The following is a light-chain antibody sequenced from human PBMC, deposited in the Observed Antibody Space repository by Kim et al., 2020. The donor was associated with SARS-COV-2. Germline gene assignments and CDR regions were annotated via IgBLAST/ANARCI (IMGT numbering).Light chain of an antibody. CDR1: GGHRSYA. V-gene: IGLV4-69*01. CDR2: FNSDGSH. CDR3: QTWGTGIWV. J-gene: IGLJ3*02. Sequence: QLVLTQSPSASAFLGASVKLTCTLSGGHRSYAIAWHQQQPEKGPRYLMKFNSDGSHNKGDGIPDRFSGSRSGAEHYLTISSLQAEDEADYYCQTWGTGIWVFGGGTKLTV.